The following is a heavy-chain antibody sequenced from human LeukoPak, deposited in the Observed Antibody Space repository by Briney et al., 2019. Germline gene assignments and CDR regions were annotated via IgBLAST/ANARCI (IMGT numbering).Heavy chain of an antibody. V-gene: IGHV3-48*03. J-gene: IGHJ4*02. CDR2: ISSSGSTI. CDR3: TTIRSSVTKILDY. CDR1: GFTFSSYE. Sequence: HPGGSLRLSCAASGFTFSSYEMNWVRQAPGKGLEWVSYISSSGSTIYYADSVKGRFTISRDNAKNSLYLQMNSLKTEDTAVYYCTTIRSSVTKILDYWGQGTLVTVSS. D-gene: IGHD4-17*01.